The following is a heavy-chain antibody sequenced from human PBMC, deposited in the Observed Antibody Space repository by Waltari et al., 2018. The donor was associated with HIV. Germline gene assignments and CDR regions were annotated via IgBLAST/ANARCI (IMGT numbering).Heavy chain of an antibody. J-gene: IGHJ4*02. CDR3: ARRSGGPTRNLDY. CDR2: IYPGDSDT. V-gene: IGHV5-51*03. Sequence: EVQLVQFGAEVKKPGESLKISCKGSGYRFTTYWIGWVRQMPGKGLAWMGIIYPGDSDTRYIPSFHGQVTISADKSISTAYLQWSSLKASDTAMYDCARRSGGPTRNLDYWGQGTLVIVSS. D-gene: IGHD6-19*01. CDR1: GYRFTTYW.